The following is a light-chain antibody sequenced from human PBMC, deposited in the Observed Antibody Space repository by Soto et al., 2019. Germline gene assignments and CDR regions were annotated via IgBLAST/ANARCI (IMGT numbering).Light chain of an antibody. Sequence: DIQMNQSPSSVSASVGDRVTITCRASQSISSWLAWYQQKPGEAPKLLIFAASTLQSGVPSRFSGSGSGTDFTLTISSLQAEDFATYYCQQLSTYPSTFGGGTKVDIK. CDR2: AAS. J-gene: IGKJ4*01. CDR3: QQLSTYPST. CDR1: QSISSW. V-gene: IGKV1-12*02.